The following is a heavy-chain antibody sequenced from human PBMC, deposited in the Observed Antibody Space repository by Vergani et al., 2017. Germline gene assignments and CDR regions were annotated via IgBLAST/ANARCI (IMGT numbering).Heavy chain of an antibody. CDR3: ATKSCGTPGCQIGYFRE. CDR1: GFTSSYYG. D-gene: IGHD1-1*01. Sequence: QVHLVESGGGVVLPGRSLRLSCVVSGFTSSYYGMHWVRQAPGKGLEWVAVISYDGTQKYYADSVKGRFTISRDNSKSTLYLQMNSLRTEDTAVYYCATKSCGTPGCQIGYFREWVQGTLVTVSS. J-gene: IGHJ1*01. CDR2: ISYDGTQK. V-gene: IGHV3-30*03.